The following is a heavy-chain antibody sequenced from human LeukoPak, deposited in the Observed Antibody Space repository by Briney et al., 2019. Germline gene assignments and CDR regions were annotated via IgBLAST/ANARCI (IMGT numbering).Heavy chain of an antibody. CDR3: ASTIAVAGFDY. CDR1: GFTFSSYT. D-gene: IGHD6-19*01. J-gene: IGHJ4*02. CDR2: ISSSSSYI. V-gene: IGHV3-21*01. Sequence: GGSLRPSCAASGFTFSSYTMNWVRQAPGKGLEWVSSISSSSSYIYYADSVKGRFTISRDNAKNSLYLQMNSLRAEDTAVYYCASTIAVAGFDYWGQGTLVTVSS.